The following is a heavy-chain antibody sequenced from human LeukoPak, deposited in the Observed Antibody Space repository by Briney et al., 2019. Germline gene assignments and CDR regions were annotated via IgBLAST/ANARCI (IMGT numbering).Heavy chain of an antibody. CDR2: IIPIFGTV. D-gene: IGHD5-12*01. CDR1: GGTFSSSA. Sequence: VASVKVSCKASGGTFSSSAISWVRQAPGQGLEWMGGIIPIFGTVNYAQKFQGRVTISADESTSTAYMELSSLRSEDTAVYYCAIYSGDDYDQRYYYHGMDVWGQGTTVTVSS. CDR3: AIYSGDDYDQRYYYHGMDV. V-gene: IGHV1-69*13. J-gene: IGHJ6*02.